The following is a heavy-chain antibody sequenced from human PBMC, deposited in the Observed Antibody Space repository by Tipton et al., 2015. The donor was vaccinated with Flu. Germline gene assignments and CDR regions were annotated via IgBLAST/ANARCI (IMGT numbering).Heavy chain of an antibody. D-gene: IGHD4-11*01. V-gene: IGHV4-38-2*01. CDR2: VHQTGTS. CDR3: ARRDYSNYVSEPKNWFDS. Sequence: TLSLTCSVSGDSIGSDYFWGWIRQPPGKGLEWIGNVHQTGTSYYNPSLRSRVIITVDRRKNHFSLRLTSVTAADTAVYFCARRDYSNYVSEPKNWFDSWGQGTVDTVSS. J-gene: IGHJ5*01. CDR1: GDSIGSDYF.